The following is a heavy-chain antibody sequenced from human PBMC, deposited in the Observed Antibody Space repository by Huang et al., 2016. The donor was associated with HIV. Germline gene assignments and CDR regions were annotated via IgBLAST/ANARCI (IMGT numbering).Heavy chain of an antibody. J-gene: IGHJ5*02. Sequence: QLVESGGGLVKPGGSLRLSCAASGFTFSNAWMSWVRPAAGKGLEWSGRIKSKTDGGTTDYAAPVKGRFTISRDDSKNTLFRQMTSLKTEDAGVYYCTTDQGNNWDNWFDPWGQGTLVTVSS. CDR1: GFTFSNAW. CDR2: IKSKTDGGTT. CDR3: TTDQGNNWDNWFDP. D-gene: IGHD1-1*01. V-gene: IGHV3-15*01.